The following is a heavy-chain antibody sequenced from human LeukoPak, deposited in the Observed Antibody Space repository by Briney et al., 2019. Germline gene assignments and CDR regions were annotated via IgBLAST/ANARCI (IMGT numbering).Heavy chain of an antibody. Sequence: PSETLSLTCTVSGGSISSGSYYWSWIRQPAGKGLEWIGRIYTSGSTNYNPSLKSRVTISVDTSKNQFSLKLSSVTAADTAVYYCARGGAYCSSTSCNWFDPWGQGTLVTVSS. J-gene: IGHJ5*02. D-gene: IGHD2-2*01. CDR3: ARGGAYCSSTSCNWFDP. CDR2: IYTSGST. V-gene: IGHV4-61*02. CDR1: GGSISSGSYY.